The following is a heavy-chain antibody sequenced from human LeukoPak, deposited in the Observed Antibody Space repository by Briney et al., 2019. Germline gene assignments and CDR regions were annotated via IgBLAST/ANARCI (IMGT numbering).Heavy chain of an antibody. J-gene: IGHJ4*02. Sequence: GGSLRLSCAASGFTFSSYEMNWVRQAPGKGLEWVSSIDSSGGYMFYADSVKGRFIISRDNAKDSLYPQMNGLRVEDTAVYYCLRGDRRDYWGQGTLVTVSS. CDR3: LRGDRRDY. CDR2: IDSSGGYM. CDR1: GFTFSSYE. V-gene: IGHV3-21*06.